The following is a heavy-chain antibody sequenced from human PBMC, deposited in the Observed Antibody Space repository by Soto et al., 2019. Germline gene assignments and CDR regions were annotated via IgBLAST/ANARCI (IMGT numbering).Heavy chain of an antibody. D-gene: IGHD3-22*01. J-gene: IGHJ4*02. Sequence: GSLRLSCAASGFTFSSYAMSWVRQAPGKGLEWVSAISGSGGSTYYADSVKGRFTISRDNSRNTLYLQMNSLRAEDTAVYYCAKDRGYYDTPGLVDYWGQGTLVTVSS. V-gene: IGHV3-23*01. CDR1: GFTFSSYA. CDR2: ISGSGGST. CDR3: AKDRGYYDTPGLVDY.